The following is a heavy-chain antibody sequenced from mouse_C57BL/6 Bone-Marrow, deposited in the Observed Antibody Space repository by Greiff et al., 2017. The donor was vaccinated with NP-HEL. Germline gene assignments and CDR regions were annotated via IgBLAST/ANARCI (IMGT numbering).Heavy chain of an antibody. Sequence: QAQLQQPGAELVRPGSSVKLSCKASGYTFTSYWMDWVKQRPGQGLEWIGNIYPSDSETHYNQKFKDKATLTVDKSSSTAYMQLSSLTSEDSAVYYCARDYYGSSYDYWGQGTTLTVSS. D-gene: IGHD1-1*01. V-gene: IGHV1-61*01. CDR3: ARDYYGSSYDY. J-gene: IGHJ2*01. CDR2: IYPSDSET. CDR1: GYTFTSYW.